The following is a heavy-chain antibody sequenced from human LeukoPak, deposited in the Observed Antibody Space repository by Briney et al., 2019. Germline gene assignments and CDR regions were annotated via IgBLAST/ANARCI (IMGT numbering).Heavy chain of an antibody. CDR2: MFYSEST. Sequence: SETLSLTCSVSGASVSDGNYYWSWIRQPPGKGLEWIGYMFYSESTKYNPSLKSRVTISVDTSKNQFSLKLISVTAADTAVYYWATYYRSSWRELFQQWGRGTVVTVS. J-gene: IGHJ1*01. V-gene: IGHV4-61*01. CDR3: ATYYRSSWRELFQQ. CDR1: GASVSDGNYY. D-gene: IGHD6-13*01.